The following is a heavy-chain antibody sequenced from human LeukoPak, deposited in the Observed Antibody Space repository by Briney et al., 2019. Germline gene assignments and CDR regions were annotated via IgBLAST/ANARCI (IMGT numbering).Heavy chain of an antibody. CDR3: ARDPRYSSGWYVGSGWFDP. J-gene: IGHJ5*02. D-gene: IGHD6-19*01. V-gene: IGHV1-18*01. CDR1: GYTFTSYG. CDR2: ISAYNGNT. Sequence: ASVKVSCKASGYTFTSYGISWVRQAPGQGLEWMGWISAYNGNTNYAQKLQGRVTMTTDTFTSTAYMELRSLRSDDTAMYYCARDPRYSSGWYVGSGWFDPWGQGTLVTVSS.